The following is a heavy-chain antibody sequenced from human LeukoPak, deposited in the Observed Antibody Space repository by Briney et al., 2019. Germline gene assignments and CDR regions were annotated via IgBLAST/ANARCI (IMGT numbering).Heavy chain of an antibody. D-gene: IGHD3-3*01. CDR3: AREGPGYDFWSGYYTGLYFDY. V-gene: IGHV1-46*01. CDR1: GYTFTSYY. Sequence: ASVKVSCKASGYTFTSYYMHWVRQAPGQGLEWMGIINPSGGSTSYAQKFQGRVTMTRDMSTSTVYMELSSLRSEDTAVYYCAREGPGYDFWSGYYTGLYFDYWGQGTLVTVSS. J-gene: IGHJ4*02. CDR2: INPSGGST.